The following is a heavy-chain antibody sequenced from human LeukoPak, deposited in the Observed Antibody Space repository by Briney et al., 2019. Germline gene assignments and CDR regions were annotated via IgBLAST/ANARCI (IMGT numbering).Heavy chain of an antibody. Sequence: SETLSLTCTVSGGSISSSSYYWGWIRQPPGTGLEWIGSIYYSGSTYYSPSLKSRVTISVDTSKNQFSLKLSSVTAADTAVYYCARVVQLDRPYYFDYWGQGTLVTVSS. J-gene: IGHJ4*02. CDR3: ARVVQLDRPYYFDY. CDR1: GGSISSSSYY. CDR2: IYYSGST. V-gene: IGHV4-39*07. D-gene: IGHD1-1*01.